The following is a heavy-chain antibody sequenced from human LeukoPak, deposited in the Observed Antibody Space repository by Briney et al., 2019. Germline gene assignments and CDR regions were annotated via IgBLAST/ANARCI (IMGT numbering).Heavy chain of an antibody. D-gene: IGHD6-19*01. V-gene: IGHV4-39*01. Sequence: SETLSLTCTVSGGSISSSSYYWGWIRQPPGKGLEWIGSIYYSGSTYYNPSLKSRVTISVDTSKNQFSLKLSSVTAADTAVYYCASFPGIAVADTWGQGILVTVSS. CDR3: ASFPGIAVADT. J-gene: IGHJ5*02. CDR2: IYYSGST. CDR1: GGSISSSSYY.